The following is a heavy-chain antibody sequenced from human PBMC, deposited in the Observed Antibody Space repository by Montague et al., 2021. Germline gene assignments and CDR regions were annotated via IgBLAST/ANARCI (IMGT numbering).Heavy chain of an antibody. CDR3: ARERDRYYYMDI. V-gene: IGHV4-38-2*02. CDR1: RSLITSDYY. J-gene: IGHJ6*03. CDR2: VSHGGRT. Sequence: ETLSLTCTVSRSLITSDYYCGWIRQPPGKGLEWMGSVSHGGRTYYNPSLKSRVTISVDTSNNHFSLKLSSVTAADTAMYYCARERDRYYYMDIWGKGTTITVSS.